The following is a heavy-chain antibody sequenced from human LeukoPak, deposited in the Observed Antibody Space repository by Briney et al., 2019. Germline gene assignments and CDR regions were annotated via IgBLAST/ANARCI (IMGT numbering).Heavy chain of an antibody. V-gene: IGHV1-18*01. CDR1: GYTFTSYG. D-gene: IGHD1-20*01. Sequence: GASVKVSCKASGYTFTSYGISWVRQAPGQGPEWMGWISAYNGDTNFAQNFQSRVTMTTDPSTSTAYMELRSLRSDDTAVYYCARDYNFVPDYWGQGTLVTVSS. J-gene: IGHJ4*02. CDR3: ARDYNFVPDY. CDR2: ISAYNGDT.